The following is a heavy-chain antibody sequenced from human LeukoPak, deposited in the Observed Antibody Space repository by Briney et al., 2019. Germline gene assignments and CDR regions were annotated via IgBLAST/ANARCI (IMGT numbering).Heavy chain of an antibody. D-gene: IGHD2-2*02. CDR1: GGSISSHY. Sequence: PSETLSLTCTVSGGSISSHYWSWIRQPPGKGLEWIGYIYYSGSTNYNPSLKSRVTISVDTSKNQFSLKLSSVTAADTAVYYCAREEMLGYCSSTSCYSPYYFDYWGQGTLVTVSS. CDR3: AREEMLGYCSSTSCYSPYYFDY. V-gene: IGHV4-59*11. CDR2: IYYSGST. J-gene: IGHJ4*02.